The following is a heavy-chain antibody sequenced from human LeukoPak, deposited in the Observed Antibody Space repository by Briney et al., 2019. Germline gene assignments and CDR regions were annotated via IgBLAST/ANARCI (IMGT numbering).Heavy chain of an antibody. CDR3: AREVHATFDP. Sequence: PGGSLGLSCAASGFAFSDYWMTWLRQAPGKRPEWVASIKQDGGEQFYVDSVKGRFTISKDNAESSLYLQMKSLRAEDTAVYYCAREVHATFDPWGQGTLVTVSS. V-gene: IGHV3-7*01. J-gene: IGHJ5*02. CDR2: IKQDGGEQ. D-gene: IGHD3-10*01. CDR1: GFAFSDYW.